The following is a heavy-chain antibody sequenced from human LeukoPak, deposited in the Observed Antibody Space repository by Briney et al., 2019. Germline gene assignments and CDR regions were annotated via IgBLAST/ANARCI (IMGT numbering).Heavy chain of an antibody. CDR2: ISVNGNTT. CDR3: VRGGASGIDY. J-gene: IGHJ4*02. V-gene: IGHV3-64*01. CDR1: GFALGSFA. Sequence: PGGSLRLSCTASGFALGSFAMHWVRQGAGKRLEYISAISVNGNTTYYDTSGKGRFVISRDNSRNKLYLQMGRLRPEDTAMYFCVRGGASGIDYWGRGALVTVS. D-gene: IGHD1-26*01.